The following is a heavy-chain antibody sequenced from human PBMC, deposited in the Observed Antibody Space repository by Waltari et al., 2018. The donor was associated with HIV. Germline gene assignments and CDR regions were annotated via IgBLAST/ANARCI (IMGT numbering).Heavy chain of an antibody. Sequence: QVQLQQWGAGLLKPSETLSPTCAVYGGSFSGYYWSWIRQPPGKGLEWIGEINHSGSTNYNPSLKSRVTISVDTSKNQFSLKLSSVTAADTAVYYCARVMTTVVSSDAFDIWGQGTMVTVSS. CDR2: INHSGST. D-gene: IGHD4-17*01. V-gene: IGHV4-34*01. CDR3: ARVMTTVVSSDAFDI. J-gene: IGHJ3*02. CDR1: GGSFSGYY.